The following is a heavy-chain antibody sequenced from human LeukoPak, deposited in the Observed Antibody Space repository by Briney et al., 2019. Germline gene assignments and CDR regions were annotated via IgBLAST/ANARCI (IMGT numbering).Heavy chain of an antibody. J-gene: IGHJ5*02. CDR2: MNPNSGNT. V-gene: IGHV1-8*01. CDR3: ARDNSVRDEAWWFNP. Sequence: ASVKVSCKASGSTFTSYDINWVRQATGQGLEWMGWMNPNSGNTGYAQKFHGRVTMTRNTSISTAYMELSSLRSEDTAVYYCARDNSVRDEAWWFNPWGQGTLVTVSS. D-gene: IGHD5-24*01. CDR1: GSTFTSYD.